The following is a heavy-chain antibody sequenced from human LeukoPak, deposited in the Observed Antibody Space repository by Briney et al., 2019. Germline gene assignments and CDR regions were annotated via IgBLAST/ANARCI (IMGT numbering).Heavy chain of an antibody. V-gene: IGHV1-69*11. D-gene: IGHD2-21*02. CDR3: ARARIVVVTAIPGYYYYGMDV. CDR2: IIPILGTA. CDR1: GGTFSSYA. J-gene: IGHJ6*02. Sequence: SVKVSCKASGGTFSSYAISWVRQAPGQGLEWMGRIIPILGTANYAQKFQGRVTITADESTSTAYMELSSLRSEDTAVYYCARARIVVVTAIPGYYYYGMDVWGQGTTVTVSS.